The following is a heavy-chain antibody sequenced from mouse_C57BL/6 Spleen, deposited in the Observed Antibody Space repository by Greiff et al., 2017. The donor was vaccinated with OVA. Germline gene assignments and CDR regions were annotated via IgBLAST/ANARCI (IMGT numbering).Heavy chain of an antibody. J-gene: IGHJ4*01. CDR2: IYPGSGNT. CDR1: GYSFTSYY. V-gene: IGHV1-66*01. Sequence: QVQLQQSGPELVKPGASVKISCKASGYSFTSYYIHWVKQRPGQGLEWIGWIYPGSGNTKYNEKFKGKATLTADTSSSTAYMQLSSLTSEDSAVYYCARCGNYGSTLYYYAMDYWGQGTSVTVSS. D-gene: IGHD1-1*01. CDR3: ARCGNYGSTLYYYAMDY.